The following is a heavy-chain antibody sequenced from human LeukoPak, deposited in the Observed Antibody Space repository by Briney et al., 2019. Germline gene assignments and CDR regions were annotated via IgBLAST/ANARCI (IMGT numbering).Heavy chain of an antibody. Sequence: PGGSLRLSCAASGFTFSDYYMSWIRQAPGKGLEWVSYISSSGSTIYYADSAKGRFTISRDNAKNSLYLQMNSLRAEDTAVYYCARLPLLVGSYYQNYYYGMDVWGQGTTVTVSS. CDR1: GFTFSDYY. V-gene: IGHV3-11*01. D-gene: IGHD1-26*01. CDR3: ARLPLLVGSYYQNYYYGMDV. CDR2: ISSSGSTI. J-gene: IGHJ6*02.